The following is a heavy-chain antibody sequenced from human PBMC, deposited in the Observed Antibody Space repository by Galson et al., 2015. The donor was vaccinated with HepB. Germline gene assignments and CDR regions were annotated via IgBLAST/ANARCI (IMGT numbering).Heavy chain of an antibody. CDR1: GFTFSNYG. J-gene: IGHJ6*03. V-gene: IGHV3-33*01. Sequence: SLRLSCAASGFTFSNYGMHWVRQAPGKGLEWVAVIWYDGSNKYYGDSVKGRFTISRDNSKNTVYLQMNSLRADDTAVYYCAREPRISIFGVVHYYMDVWGKGTTVTVSS. CDR2: IWYDGSNK. D-gene: IGHD3-3*01. CDR3: AREPRISIFGVVHYYMDV.